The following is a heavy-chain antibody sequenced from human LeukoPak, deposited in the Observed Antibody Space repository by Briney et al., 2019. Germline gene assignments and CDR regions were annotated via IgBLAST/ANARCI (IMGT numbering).Heavy chain of an antibody. Sequence: GGSLRLSCAASGFTFSSYSMNWVRQAPGKGLEWVSSISDSGSFIYYADSMKGRFTISRDNAKNSLYLQMNSLRAEDTAVYYCARGSDATYYYYIDVWGRGTTVTVSS. D-gene: IGHD5-24*01. CDR2: ISDSGSFI. V-gene: IGHV3-21*06. J-gene: IGHJ6*03. CDR1: GFTFSSYS. CDR3: ARGSDATYYYYIDV.